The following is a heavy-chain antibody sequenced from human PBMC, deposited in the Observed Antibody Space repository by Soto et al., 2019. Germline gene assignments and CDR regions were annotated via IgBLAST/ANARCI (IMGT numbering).Heavy chain of an antibody. CDR1: GGTFSSYA. V-gene: IGHV1-69*13. CDR2: IIPIFGTA. Sequence: SVKVSCKASGGTFSSYAISWVRQAPGQGLEWMGGIIPIFGTANYAQKFQGRVTITADESTSTAYMELSSLRSEDTAVYCCASVGGIAAAGTRYYYGMDVWGQGTTVTVSS. D-gene: IGHD6-13*01. J-gene: IGHJ6*02. CDR3: ASVGGIAAAGTRYYYGMDV.